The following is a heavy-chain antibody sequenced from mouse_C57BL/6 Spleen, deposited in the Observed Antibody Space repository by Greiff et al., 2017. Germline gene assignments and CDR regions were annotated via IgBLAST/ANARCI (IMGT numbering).Heavy chain of an antibody. Sequence: QVHVKQSGAELVKPGASVKMSCKASGYTFTSYWITWVKQRPGQGLEWIGDIYPGSGSTNYNEKFKSKATLTVDTSSSTAYMQLSSLTSEDSAVYYCARGGVYGSSYGFAYWGQGTLVTVSA. V-gene: IGHV1-55*01. CDR1: GYTFTSYW. J-gene: IGHJ3*01. CDR3: ARGGVYGSSYGFAY. CDR2: IYPGSGST. D-gene: IGHD1-1*01.